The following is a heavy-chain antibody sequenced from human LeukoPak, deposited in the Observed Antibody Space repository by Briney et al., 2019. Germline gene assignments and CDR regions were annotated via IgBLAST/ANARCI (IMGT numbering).Heavy chain of an antibody. CDR2: IYYSGST. V-gene: IGHV4-61*01. CDR1: GYSISSGFY. Sequence: SETLSLTCSVSGYSISSGFYWDWIRQPPGKGLEWIGYIYYSGSTNYNPSLKSRVTISVDTAKNQFSLKLSSVTAADTAVYYCARVPYGSGSYLFHWFDPWGQGTLVTVSS. J-gene: IGHJ5*02. D-gene: IGHD3-10*01. CDR3: ARVPYGSGSYLFHWFDP.